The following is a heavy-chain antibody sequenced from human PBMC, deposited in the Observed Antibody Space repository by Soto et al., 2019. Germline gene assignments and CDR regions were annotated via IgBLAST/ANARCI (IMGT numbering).Heavy chain of an antibody. D-gene: IGHD5-18*01. CDR2: VSFDSKNK. Sequence: LVESGGGVVQPGRSLTLSCAASGFSFDSFNIHWVRQAPGKGLEWVTTVSFDSKNKYYVDSVEGRFTISRDNSKNVVYLQIDNLRHEDTAVYYCAKETVETTYSYYGLDVWGPGTTVTVSS. V-gene: IGHV3-30*18. CDR1: GFSFDSFN. J-gene: IGHJ6*02. CDR3: AKETVETTYSYYGLDV.